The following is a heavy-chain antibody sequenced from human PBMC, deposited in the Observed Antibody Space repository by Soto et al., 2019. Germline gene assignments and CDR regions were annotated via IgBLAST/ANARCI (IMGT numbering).Heavy chain of an antibody. D-gene: IGHD3-3*01. CDR1: GFTFSGSA. CDR3: TRLSITIFGVVIGLDV. Sequence: PGGSQRLSCAASGFTFSGSAMHWVRQASGKGLEWVGRIRSKANSYATAYAASVKGRFTISRDDSKNTAYLQMNSLKTEDTAVYYCTRLSITIFGVVIGLDVWGQGTTVTVSS. CDR2: IRSKANSYAT. V-gene: IGHV3-73*01. J-gene: IGHJ6*02.